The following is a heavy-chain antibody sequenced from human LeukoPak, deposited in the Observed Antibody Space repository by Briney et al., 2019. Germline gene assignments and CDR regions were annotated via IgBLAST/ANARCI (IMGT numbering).Heavy chain of an antibody. CDR1: GFPFTNYA. D-gene: IGHD2-2*01. CDR3: ARLGYCSSTSCSYYYYYGMDV. CDR2: ISGSGGST. J-gene: IGHJ6*02. Sequence: PGGSLRLSCAASGFPFTNYAMSWVRQAPGKGLEWVSAISGSGGSTYYADSVKGRFTISRDNSKNTLYLQMNSLRAEDTAVYYCARLGYCSSTSCSYYYYYGMDVWGQGTTVTVSS. V-gene: IGHV3-23*01.